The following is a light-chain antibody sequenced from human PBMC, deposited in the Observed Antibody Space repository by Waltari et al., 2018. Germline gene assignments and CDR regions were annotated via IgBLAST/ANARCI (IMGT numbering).Light chain of an antibody. CDR1: QSISAW. Sequence: DIQMTQSPSSVSASVGDTVTITCRASQSISAWLAWYQQKPGKAPKLLISAAFNLQSGVPSRFSGSRSGTDFSLTISSLQPEDFATYYCQKCNTLPFAFGGGTTVEIK. CDR3: QKCNTLPFA. CDR2: AAF. J-gene: IGKJ4*01. V-gene: IGKV1D-12*01.